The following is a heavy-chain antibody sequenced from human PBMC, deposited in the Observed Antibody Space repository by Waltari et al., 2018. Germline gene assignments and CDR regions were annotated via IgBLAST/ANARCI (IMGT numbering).Heavy chain of an antibody. Sequence: QVQLVQSGAEVKKPGASVKVYCKASGYTFTGYYMHWVRQAPGQGLEWMGWINPNSVGTNYAPKFQGRVTMTRDTSISTAYMELSRLRSDDTAVYYCARALSWHYYYFDYWGQGTLVTVSS. J-gene: IGHJ4*02. CDR3: ARALSWHYYYFDY. CDR2: INPNSVGT. CDR1: GYTFTGYY. V-gene: IGHV1-2*02. D-gene: IGHD3-10*01.